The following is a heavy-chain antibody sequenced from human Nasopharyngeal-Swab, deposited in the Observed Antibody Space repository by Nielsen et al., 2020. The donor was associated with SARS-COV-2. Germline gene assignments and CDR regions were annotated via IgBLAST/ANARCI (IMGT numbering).Heavy chain of an antibody. CDR3: AKGLGSSSPSMVRVDY. J-gene: IGHJ4*02. D-gene: IGHD2-2*01. V-gene: IGHV3-9*01. Sequence: SLKISCAASGFTFDDYAMHWVRQAPGKGLEWVSGISWNSGSIGYADSVKGRFTISRDNAKNFLYLQMNGLRAEDTAVYYCAKGLGSSSPSMVRVDYWGQGTLVTVSS. CDR2: ISWNSGSI. CDR1: GFTFDDYA.